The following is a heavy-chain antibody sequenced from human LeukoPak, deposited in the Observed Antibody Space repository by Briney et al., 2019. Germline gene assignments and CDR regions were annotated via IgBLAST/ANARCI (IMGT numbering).Heavy chain of an antibody. CDR3: ARAPGIAAAGPPRRPWFDP. CDR1: GYTFTSYY. Sequence: SVTLSCKASGYTFTSYYMHWVRQAPGQGLEWMGIINPTGGSTNYAPKFQGSVTTTRDTSTRTVYMDLSSLRSEDTAVYYCARAPGIAAAGPPRRPWFDPWGQGTVHTV. CDR2: INPTGGST. D-gene: IGHD6-13*01. J-gene: IGHJ5*02. V-gene: IGHV1-46*01.